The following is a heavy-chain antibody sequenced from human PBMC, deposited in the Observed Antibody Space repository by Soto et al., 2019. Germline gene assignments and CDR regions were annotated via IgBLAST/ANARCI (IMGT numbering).Heavy chain of an antibody. J-gene: IGHJ4*02. CDR1: VLTFSIYI. V-gene: IGHV3-48*02. CDR2: ISSSSSTI. Sequence: GGSLRLAFASSVLTFSIYIMNWVRPAPGKGLEWVSYISSSSSTIYYADSVKGRFTISRDNAKNSLYLQMNSLRDEDTAVYYCARGIRGRQTYYYDSSGYPGAYRGQGTLVTVSS. CDR3: ARGIRGRQTYYYDSSGYPGAY. D-gene: IGHD3-22*01.